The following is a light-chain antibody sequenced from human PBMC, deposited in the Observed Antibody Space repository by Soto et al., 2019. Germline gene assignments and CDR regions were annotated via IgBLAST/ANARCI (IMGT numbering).Light chain of an antibody. V-gene: IGKV3D-20*01. CDR2: DAS. Sequence: EIVLTQSPATLSLSPGERVTLSCGASQNVSNSYLAWYQQKPGLAPRLLIYDASSRAIGIPDRFSGSGSGADFTLTISRLEPEDFAVYYCQQYGTSRWTFGQGTKVEIK. CDR3: QQYGTSRWT. J-gene: IGKJ1*01. CDR1: QNVSNSY.